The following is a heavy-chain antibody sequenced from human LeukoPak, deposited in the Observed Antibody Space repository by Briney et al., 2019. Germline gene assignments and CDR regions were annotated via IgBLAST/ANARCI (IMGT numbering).Heavy chain of an antibody. D-gene: IGHD6-19*01. Sequence: ASVKVSCKASGYTFTSYYMHWVRQAPGQGLEWMGIINPSGGSTGYAQKFQGRVTTTRDTSTSTVYMELSSLRAEDTAVYYCARTSVSGWYPGDDFDYWGQGTLVTVSS. CDR2: INPSGGST. CDR1: GYTFTSYY. V-gene: IGHV1-46*01. J-gene: IGHJ4*02. CDR3: ARTSVSGWYPGDDFDY.